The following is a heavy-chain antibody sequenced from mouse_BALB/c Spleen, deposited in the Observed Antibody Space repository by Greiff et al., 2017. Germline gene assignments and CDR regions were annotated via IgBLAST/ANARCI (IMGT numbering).Heavy chain of an antibody. J-gene: IGHJ2*01. CDR3: ARDYYGSSLDY. D-gene: IGHD1-1*01. CDR2: IRNKANGYTT. CDR1: GFTFTDYY. Sequence: EVQLVESGGGLVQPGGSLRLSCATSGFTFTDYYMSWVRQPPGKALEWLGFIRNKANGYTTEYSASVKGRFTISRDNSQSILYLQMNTLRAEDSATYYCARDYYGSSLDYWGQGTTLTVSS. V-gene: IGHV7-3*02.